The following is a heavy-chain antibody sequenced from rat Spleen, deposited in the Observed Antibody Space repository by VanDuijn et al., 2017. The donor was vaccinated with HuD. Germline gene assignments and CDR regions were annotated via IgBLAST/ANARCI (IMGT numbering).Heavy chain of an antibody. Sequence: EVQLQESGPGLVKPSQSLSLTCSVTGYSITSNYWGWIRKFPGNKMEWFGHISYSGGTSYNPSLKSRISITRDTSKNQFFLQVNSVTTEDTATYYCAAGRYNWNWFAYWGQGTLVTVSS. CDR1: GYSITSNY. D-gene: IGHD1-5*01. CDR2: ISYSGGT. V-gene: IGHV3-1*01. CDR3: AAGRYNWNWFAY. J-gene: IGHJ3*01.